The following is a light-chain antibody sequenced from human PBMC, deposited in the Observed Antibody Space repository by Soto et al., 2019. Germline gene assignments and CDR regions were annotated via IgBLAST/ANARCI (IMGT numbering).Light chain of an antibody. CDR1: QSISSW. CDR3: LQHNSYPWT. Sequence: DNHMTQSPSTLSASVGDRVTITCRASQSISSWLAWYQQKPGKAPNLLIYKASSLRSGVPSRFSGSGSGTEFTLTISSLQPDDSATYYCLQHNSYPWTVSPGTKVDSK. V-gene: IGKV1-5*03. CDR2: KAS. J-gene: IGKJ1*01.